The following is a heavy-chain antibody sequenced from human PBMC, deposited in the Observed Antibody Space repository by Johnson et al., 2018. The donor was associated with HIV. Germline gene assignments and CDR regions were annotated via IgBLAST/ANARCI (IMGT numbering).Heavy chain of an antibody. CDR2: IKQDGSEK. J-gene: IGHJ2*01. CDR1: GFIFSDYA. CDR3: IQPCPQLSGCSFADTACSWNCL. Sequence: VQLVESGGGVVQPGRSLRLSCAASGFIFSDYAIHWVRQAPGKGLEWVANIKQDGSEKYYVDSVKGRFTISRDNSKNTLYLQMNSLRAEDTAVYYCIQPCPQLSGCSFADTACSWNCLW. D-gene: IGHD5-18*01. V-gene: IGHV3-7*01.